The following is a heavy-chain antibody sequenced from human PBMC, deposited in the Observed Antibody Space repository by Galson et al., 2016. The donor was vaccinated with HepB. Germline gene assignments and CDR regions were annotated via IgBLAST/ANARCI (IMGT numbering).Heavy chain of an antibody. CDR2: ISGSGGET. J-gene: IGHJ2*01. CDR3: ASGTTVTTSNSFWYFDL. Sequence: SLRLSCAASGISVSSYVMTWVRQAPGKGLDWVSTISGSGGETHYADSVKSRFTFSRDNSKNTMYVQMTSLRAEDTAVYYCASGTTVTTSNSFWYFDLWGRGTLVTVSS. V-gene: IGHV3-23*01. CDR1: GISVSSYV. D-gene: IGHD4-17*01.